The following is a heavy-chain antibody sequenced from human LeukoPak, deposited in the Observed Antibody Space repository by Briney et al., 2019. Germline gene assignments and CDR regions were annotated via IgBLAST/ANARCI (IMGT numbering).Heavy chain of an antibody. Sequence: GESLKISCKTSGYSFTSYWIGWLRQMPGKGLEWMGIIYPGDSDTRYSPSFQGQVTISADKSISTAYLQWSSLKASDTAMYYCARGGYSYGQGVDYWGQGTLVTVSS. J-gene: IGHJ4*02. V-gene: IGHV5-51*01. CDR1: GYSFTSYW. CDR2: IYPGDSDT. CDR3: ARGGYSYGQGVDY. D-gene: IGHD5-18*01.